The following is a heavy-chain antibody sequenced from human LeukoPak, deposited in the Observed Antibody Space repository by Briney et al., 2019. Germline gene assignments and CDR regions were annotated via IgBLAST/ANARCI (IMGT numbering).Heavy chain of an antibody. CDR2: IYTSGRT. CDR1: GGSISSGSCY. Sequence: PSQTLSLTCTVSGGSISSGSCYWSWIRQPAGKGLERIGRIYTSGRTNYNPSLKSRVTISVDTSKNQFSLKLSSVTAADTAVYYCAREGPHPYRAFGLEWVRASLGGYWGQGTLVTVSS. J-gene: IGHJ4*02. D-gene: IGHD3-10*01. CDR3: AREGPHPYRAFGLEWVRASLGGY. V-gene: IGHV4-61*02.